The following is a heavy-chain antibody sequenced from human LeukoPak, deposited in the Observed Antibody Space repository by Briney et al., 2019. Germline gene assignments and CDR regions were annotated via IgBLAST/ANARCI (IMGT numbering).Heavy chain of an antibody. CDR1: GGSISSGSYY. D-gene: IGHD1-26*01. CDR3: ARGRETLFDY. CDR2: IYTSGST. V-gene: IGHV4-61*02. Sequence: SQTLSLTCTVSGGSISSGSYYWSWIRQPAGKGLEWIGRIYTSGSTNYNPSLKSRVTISVDTSKNQFSLKLSSVTAADTAVYYCARGRETLFDYWGQGTLVTVSS. J-gene: IGHJ4*02.